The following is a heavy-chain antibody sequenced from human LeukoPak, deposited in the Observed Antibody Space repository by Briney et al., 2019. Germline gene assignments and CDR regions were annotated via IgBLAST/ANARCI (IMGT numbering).Heavy chain of an antibody. Sequence: PGRSLRLSCAASGFTFSSYAMHWVRQAPGKGLEWVAVISYDGSNKYYADSVKGRFTISRDNSKNTLYLQMNSLRAEDTAVYYCAKDFKSDSSSWATFDYWGQGTLVTVSS. CDR2: ISYDGSNK. V-gene: IGHV3-30-3*01. D-gene: IGHD6-13*01. J-gene: IGHJ4*02. CDR3: AKDFKSDSSSWATFDY. CDR1: GFTFSSYA.